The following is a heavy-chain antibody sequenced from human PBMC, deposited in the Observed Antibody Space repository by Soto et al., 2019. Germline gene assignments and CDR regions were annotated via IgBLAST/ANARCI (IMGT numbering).Heavy chain of an antibody. CDR3: AREDVSGGFDY. CDR1: GYTFTTYG. D-gene: IGHD2-15*01. V-gene: IGHV1-18*01. CDR2: ISPYNGNT. J-gene: IGHJ4*02. Sequence: GASVKVSCKASGYTFTTYGINWVRQAPGQGLEWMGWISPYNGNTHYAQKSQGRVTMTTDTFTSTAFMGLRSLRSDETSVYYCAREDVSGGFDYWGQGTLVTVSS.